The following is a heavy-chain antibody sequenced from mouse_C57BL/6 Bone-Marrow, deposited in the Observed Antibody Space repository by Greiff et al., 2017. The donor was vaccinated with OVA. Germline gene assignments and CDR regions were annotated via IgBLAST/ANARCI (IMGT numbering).Heavy chain of an antibody. V-gene: IGHV5-17*01. Sequence: SGFTFSDYGMHWVRQAPEKGLEWVAYISSGSSTIYYADTVKGRFTISRDNAKNTLFLQMTSLRSEDTAMYYCARGVYDYYAMDYWGQGTSVTVSS. J-gene: IGHJ4*01. CDR2: ISSGSSTI. D-gene: IGHD2-3*01. CDR1: GFTFSDYG. CDR3: ARGVYDYYAMDY.